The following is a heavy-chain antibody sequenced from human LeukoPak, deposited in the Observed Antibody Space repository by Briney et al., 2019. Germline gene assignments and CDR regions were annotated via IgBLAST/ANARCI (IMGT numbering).Heavy chain of an antibody. Sequence: PSETLSLTCAVSGGSFSGYYWSWIRQPPGKGLEWIGEINHSGSANYNPSLKSRVTISVDMAKNQFSLKMTSVTAADTAVYYCARGGRIAARPGWFDPWGQGTLVTVSS. CDR3: ARGGRIAARPGWFDP. J-gene: IGHJ5*02. CDR2: INHSGSA. V-gene: IGHV4-34*01. CDR1: GGSFSGYY. D-gene: IGHD6-6*01.